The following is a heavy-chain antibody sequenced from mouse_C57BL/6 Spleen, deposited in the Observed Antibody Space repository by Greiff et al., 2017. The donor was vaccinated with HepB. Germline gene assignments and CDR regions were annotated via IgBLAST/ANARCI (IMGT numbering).Heavy chain of an antibody. CDR1: GYAFTNYL. Sequence: VQLQQSGAELVRPGPSVKVSCKASGYAFTNYLIEWVKQRPGQGLEWIGVINPGSGGTNYNEKFKGKATLTADKSSSTAYMQLSSLTSEDSAVYFCARSGKGYYAMDYWGQGTSVTVSS. CDR3: ARSGKGYYAMDY. J-gene: IGHJ4*01. CDR2: INPGSGGT. D-gene: IGHD3-1*01. V-gene: IGHV1-54*01.